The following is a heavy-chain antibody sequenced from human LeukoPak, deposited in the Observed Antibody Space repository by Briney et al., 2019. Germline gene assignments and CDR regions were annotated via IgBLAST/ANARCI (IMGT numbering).Heavy chain of an antibody. Sequence: GGSLRLSCAASGFSFSTSEMNWVRQAPGKRLEWVAHIGPRGDVTYYADSVKGRLTISRDNANNLLYMRMNSLRAEDTGLYYCVRYLHYGGQGTLVTVSS. CDR1: GFSFSTSE. CDR2: IGPRGDVT. V-gene: IGHV3-48*03. CDR3: VRYLHY. J-gene: IGHJ4*02.